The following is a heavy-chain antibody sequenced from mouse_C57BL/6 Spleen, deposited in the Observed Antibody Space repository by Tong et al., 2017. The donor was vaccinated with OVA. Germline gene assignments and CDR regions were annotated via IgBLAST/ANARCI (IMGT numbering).Heavy chain of an antibody. CDR3: ARQAGERFAY. CDR2: ISSGGGST. Sequence: EVQLVESGGGLVKPGGSLKLSCAASGFAFSSYDMSWVRQTPEKRLEWVAYISSGGGSTYYPDTVKGRFTISRDNAKKTLYMQMSSLKSEDKAMYYCARQAGERFAYWGQGTLVTVSA. V-gene: IGHV5-12-1*01. J-gene: IGHJ3*01. CDR1: GFAFSSYD.